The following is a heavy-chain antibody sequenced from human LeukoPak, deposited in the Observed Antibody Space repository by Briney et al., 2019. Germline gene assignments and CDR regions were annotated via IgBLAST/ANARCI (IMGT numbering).Heavy chain of an antibody. Sequence: GGSLRLSCAASGFIFSSYWMSWVRQAPGKGLEWVANIKQDGSEKYYVDSVKGRFTISRDNAKNSLYLQMNSLRAEDTAVYYCTRRQRYCSSTSCYDYFDYWGQGTLVTVSS. CDR1: GFIFSSYW. V-gene: IGHV3-7*01. J-gene: IGHJ4*02. D-gene: IGHD2-2*01. CDR2: IKQDGSEK. CDR3: TRRQRYCSSTSCYDYFDY.